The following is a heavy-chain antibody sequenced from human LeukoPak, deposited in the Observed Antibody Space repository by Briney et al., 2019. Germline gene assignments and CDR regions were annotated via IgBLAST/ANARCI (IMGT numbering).Heavy chain of an antibody. V-gene: IGHV4-59*08. Sequence: SETLSLTCTVSGGSISSYYWSWIRQPPGKGLEWIGYIYYSGSTNYNPSLKSRVTISVDTSKNQFSLKLSSVTAADTAVYYCASHRSGCYLYGMDVWGQGTTVTVSS. CDR2: IYYSGST. CDR3: ASHRSGCYLYGMDV. J-gene: IGHJ6*02. D-gene: IGHD3-22*01. CDR1: GGSISSYY.